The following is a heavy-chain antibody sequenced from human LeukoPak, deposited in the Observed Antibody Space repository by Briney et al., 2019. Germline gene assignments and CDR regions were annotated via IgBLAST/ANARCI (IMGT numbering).Heavy chain of an antibody. V-gene: IGHV3-48*03. J-gene: IGHJ4*02. CDR3: ARSGYHYDSSGYDYGYYFDY. CDR1: GFTFSSYE. Sequence: GGSLRLSCAASGFTFSSYEMNRVRQAPGKGLEWVSYISSSDSTIYYADSVKGRFTISRDNAKNSLYLRMNSLRAEDTAVYYCARSGYHYDSSGYDYGYYFDYWDQGTLVTVSS. CDR2: ISSSDSTI. D-gene: IGHD3-22*01.